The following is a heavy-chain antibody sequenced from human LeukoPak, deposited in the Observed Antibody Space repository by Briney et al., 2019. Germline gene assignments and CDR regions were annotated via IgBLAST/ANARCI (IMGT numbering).Heavy chain of an antibody. J-gene: IGHJ3*02. CDR1: GGSVSSGSYY. Sequence: SETLSLTCTVSGGSVSSGSYYWSWIRQPPGKGLEWIAYIYYSGITNYNSSLKSRVTISVDTSKNQFSLKLTSVTAADTAVCYCARGGWRIQLWNDAFDIWGQGTLVTVSS. CDR2: IYYSGIT. CDR3: ARGGWRIQLWNDAFDI. V-gene: IGHV4-61*01. D-gene: IGHD5-18*01.